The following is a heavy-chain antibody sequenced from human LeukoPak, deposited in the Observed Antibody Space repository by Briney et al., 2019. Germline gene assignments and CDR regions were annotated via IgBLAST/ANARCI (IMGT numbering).Heavy chain of an antibody. CDR3: ARHGYCSSTSCYYYYYYMDV. J-gene: IGHJ6*03. D-gene: IGHD2-2*03. Sequence: SETLSLTCTVSGGSISNYYWSWIRQPPGKGLEWIGYIFDSWSTNYNPSLKSRVTISVDTSKNQFSLKLSSMTAADTAVYYCARHGYCSSTSCYYYYYYMDVWGKGTTVSVSS. CDR1: GGSISNYY. V-gene: IGHV4-59*08. CDR2: IFDSWST.